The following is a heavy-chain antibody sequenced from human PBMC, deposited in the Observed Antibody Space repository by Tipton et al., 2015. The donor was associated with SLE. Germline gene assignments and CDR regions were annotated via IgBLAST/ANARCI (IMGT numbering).Heavy chain of an antibody. CDR1: GFTFSSYG. Sequence: SLRLSCEASGFTFSSYGFHWVRQAPGKGLEWVAVMWYDGFSEYSADSVKGRFIISRDTSKNTLSLQMNSLRPEDTAVYYCGRGPLFCSGGSCPIEFWGQGTLVTVSS. J-gene: IGHJ4*02. V-gene: IGHV3-33*08. D-gene: IGHD2-15*01. CDR3: GRGPLFCSGGSCPIEF. CDR2: MWYDGFSE.